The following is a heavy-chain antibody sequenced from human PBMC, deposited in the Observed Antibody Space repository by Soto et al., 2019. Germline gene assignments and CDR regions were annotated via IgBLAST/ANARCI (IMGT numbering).Heavy chain of an antibody. V-gene: IGHV4-34*01. CDR1: GGSFSGYY. Sequence: SETLSLTCAVYGGSFSGYYWSWIRQPPGKGLEWIGEINHSGSTNYNPSLKSRVTISVDTSKNQFSLKLSSGTAADTAVYYCARKRPSYGGDYWGQGTLVTVSS. CDR3: ARKRPSYGGDY. CDR2: INHSGST. J-gene: IGHJ4*02. D-gene: IGHD4-17*01.